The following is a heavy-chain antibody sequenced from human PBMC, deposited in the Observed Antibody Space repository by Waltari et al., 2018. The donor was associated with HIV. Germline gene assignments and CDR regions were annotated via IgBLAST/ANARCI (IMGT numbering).Heavy chain of an antibody. J-gene: IGHJ2*01. CDR1: GGSISSSSYY. D-gene: IGHD5-18*01. CDR2: IYYSGST. V-gene: IGHV4-39*01. Sequence: QLQLQESGPGLVKPSETLSLTCTVSGGSISSSSYYWGWIRQPPGKGLEWIGSIYYSGSTYYKPSLKRRVTISVDTSKNQFSLKLSSVTAADTAVYYCARVQTGVDTAMVNRYFDLWGRGTLVTVSS. CDR3: ARVQTGVDTAMVNRYFDL.